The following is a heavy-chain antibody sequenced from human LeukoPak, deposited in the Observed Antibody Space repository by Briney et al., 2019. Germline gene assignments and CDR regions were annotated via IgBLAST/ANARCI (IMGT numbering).Heavy chain of an antibody. D-gene: IGHD6-13*01. CDR1: GYSISSGYY. CDR2: IYHSGST. J-gene: IGHJ6*03. Sequence: SETLSLTCTVSGYSISSGYYWGWIRQPPGKGLEWIGSIYHSGSTYYNPSLKSRVTISVDTSKNQFSLKLSSVTAADTAVYYCARVSGGNSWYFSNYCYYMDVWGKGTTVTVSS. CDR3: ARVSGGNSWYFSNYCYYMDV. V-gene: IGHV4-38-2*02.